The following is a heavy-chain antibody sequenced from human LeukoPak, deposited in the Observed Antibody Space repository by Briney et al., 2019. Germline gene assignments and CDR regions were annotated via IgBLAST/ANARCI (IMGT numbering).Heavy chain of an antibody. V-gene: IGHV4-59*01. CDR2: IYYSGST. J-gene: IGHJ4*02. CDR3: ARGTVVTANDY. Sequence: SETLSLTCTVSGGSISSYYWSWIRQPPGKGLEWIGYIYYSGSTNYNPSLTSRVIISVDTSKNQFSLKLSSVTAADTAVYYCARGTVVTANDYWGQGTLVTVSS. D-gene: IGHD4-23*01. CDR1: GGSISSYY.